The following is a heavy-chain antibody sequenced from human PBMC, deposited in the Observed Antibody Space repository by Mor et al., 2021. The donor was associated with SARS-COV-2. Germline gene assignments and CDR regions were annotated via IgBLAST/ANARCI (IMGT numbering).Heavy chain of an antibody. J-gene: IGHJ6*02. V-gene: IGHV4-34*01. D-gene: IGHD3-3*02. CDR3: AKGYYHQNYGMDV. Sequence: GSTNYNPSHKSRVTISVDTSKNQFSLKLSSVTAADTAVYYCAKGYYHQNYGMDVWGQGTTVTVSS. CDR2: GST.